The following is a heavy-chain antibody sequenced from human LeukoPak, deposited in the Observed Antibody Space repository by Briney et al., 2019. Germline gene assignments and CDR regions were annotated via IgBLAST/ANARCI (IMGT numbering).Heavy chain of an antibody. Sequence: PGGSLRLSCAASGYTFSDYTMNWVRQAPGKGPEWISYISSGGSVMHYADSVEGRFTISRDNVENSLYLQMNSLRVEDTAVYYCTRDLEYWGQGVLVTVSS. V-gene: IGHV3-48*01. CDR1: GYTFSDYT. J-gene: IGHJ4*02. CDR3: TRDLEY. CDR2: ISSGGSVM.